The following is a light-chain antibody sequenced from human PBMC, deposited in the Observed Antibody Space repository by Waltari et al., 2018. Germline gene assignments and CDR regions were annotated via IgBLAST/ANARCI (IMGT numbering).Light chain of an antibody. CDR2: GGS. Sequence: HSSLTQPASVSGSSGPSIPIPCTRTSSDVWGYILFTWYQQHPVTAPKLFIYGGSKRPSGVSNRFSGSKSGNTASLTISGLQAEDEAAYYCCSYTTSITWVFGGGTKLTVL. CDR1: SSDVWGYIL. CDR3: CSYTTSITWV. J-gene: IGLJ3*02. V-gene: IGLV2-23*01.